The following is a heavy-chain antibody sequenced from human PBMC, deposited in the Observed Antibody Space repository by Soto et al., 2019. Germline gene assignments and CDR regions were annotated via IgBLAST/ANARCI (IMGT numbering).Heavy chain of an antibody. CDR1: GYTFTSYD. V-gene: IGHV1-8*01. CDR2: VNPNSGNT. CDR3: ARGYYDILTAYFDDAFDL. J-gene: IGHJ3*01. D-gene: IGHD3-9*01. Sequence: GASVKVSCKASGYTFTSYDINWVRQATGQGLEWMGWVNPNSGNTVYAQKFQGRVTMTTDTSISTAYMDLRSLRSDDTAVYYCARGYYDILTAYFDDAFDLWGQGTMVTVSS.